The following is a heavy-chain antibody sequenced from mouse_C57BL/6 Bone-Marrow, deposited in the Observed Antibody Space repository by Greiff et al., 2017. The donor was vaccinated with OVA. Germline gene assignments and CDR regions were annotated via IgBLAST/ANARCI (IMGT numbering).Heavy chain of an antibody. CDR1: GFNIKDDY. CDR3: TTGFLTWFAY. Sequence: EVKLVESGAELVRPGASVKLSCTASGFNIKDDYMHWVKQRPEQGLEWIGWIDPENGDTEYASKFQGKATITADTSSNTAYLQLSSLTSEDTAVYYCTTGFLTWFAYWGQGTLVTVSA. J-gene: IGHJ3*01. CDR2: IDPENGDT. V-gene: IGHV14-4*01.